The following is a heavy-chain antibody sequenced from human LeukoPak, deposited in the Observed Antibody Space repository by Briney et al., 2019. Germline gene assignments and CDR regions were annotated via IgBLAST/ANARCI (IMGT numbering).Heavy chain of an antibody. Sequence: SETLSLTCTVSGGSISSSSYYWGWIRQPPGKGLEWIGSIYYSGSTYYNPSLKSRVTISVDTSKNQFSLKLSSVAAADTAVYYCARMVRGVYYFDYWGQRTLVTVSS. CDR1: GGSISSSSYY. J-gene: IGHJ4*02. V-gene: IGHV4-39*01. D-gene: IGHD3-10*01. CDR2: IYYSGST. CDR3: ARMVRGVYYFDY.